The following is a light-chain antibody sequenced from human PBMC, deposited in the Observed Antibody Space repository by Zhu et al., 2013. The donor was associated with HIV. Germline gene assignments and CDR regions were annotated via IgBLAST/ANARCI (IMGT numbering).Light chain of an antibody. V-gene: IGKV3-20*01. J-gene: IGKJ1*01. CDR2: GAS. Sequence: EIVLTQSPGTLSLSPGDTATLSCRASQFVGSSTFLAWYQQKPGQPPRLLIFGASTRATGVPDRFSGSGSGTDFTLTVNSLQSDDFAVYYCQHYANWPPWTFGQGTK. CDR3: QHYANWPPWT. CDR1: QFVGSSTF.